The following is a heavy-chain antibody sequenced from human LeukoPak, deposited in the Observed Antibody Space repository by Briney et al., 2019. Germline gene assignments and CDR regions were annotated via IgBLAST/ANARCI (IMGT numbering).Heavy chain of an antibody. Sequence: ASVKVSCKASGYPFTSYGISWVRQAPGQGLEWMGWISAYNGNTNYAQKLQGRVTMTTDTSTSTAYMDLRSLRSDDTAVYYCAKGSGLAVAASTFDIWGQGTLVTVSS. J-gene: IGHJ3*02. D-gene: IGHD6-19*01. CDR1: GYPFTSYG. CDR2: ISAYNGNT. V-gene: IGHV1-18*01. CDR3: AKGSGLAVAASTFDI.